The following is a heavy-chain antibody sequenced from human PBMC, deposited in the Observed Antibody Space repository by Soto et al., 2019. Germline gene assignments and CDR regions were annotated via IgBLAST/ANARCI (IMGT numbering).Heavy chain of an antibody. CDR3: TRNLGAGYSYSGMAV. J-gene: IGHJ6*02. CDR1: GFSFGDYA. V-gene: IGHV3-49*03. Sequence: PGGSLRLSCTGSGFSFGDYAMSWFRQAPGKGLEWVSFIRSKAYGGTTEYAASVKGRFTISRDDSKSIAYLQMNSLKTEDTAVYSCTRNLGAGYSYSGMAVWGQGPTVTVSS. CDR2: IRSKAYGGTT. D-gene: IGHD5-12*01.